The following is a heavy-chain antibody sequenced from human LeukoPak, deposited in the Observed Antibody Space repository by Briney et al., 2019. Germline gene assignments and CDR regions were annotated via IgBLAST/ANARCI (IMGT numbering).Heavy chain of an antibody. CDR2: IKHDGSEE. Sequence: GGSVRLSCAASGITFSSLWMSWFRQAPGKGLEWVADIKHDGSEEHYVASVKGRFTISRDNAKLYLQMNSLRAEDTAVYYCARSFWSGYSDSYFDYWGQGTLVTVSS. J-gene: IGHJ4*02. D-gene: IGHD3-3*01. CDR3: ARSFWSGYSDSYFDY. V-gene: IGHV3-7*01. CDR1: GITFSSLW.